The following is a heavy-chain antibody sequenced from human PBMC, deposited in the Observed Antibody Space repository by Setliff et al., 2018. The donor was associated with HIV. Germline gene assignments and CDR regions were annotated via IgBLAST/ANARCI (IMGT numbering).Heavy chain of an antibody. V-gene: IGHV4-39*07. CDR2: IYHSGST. J-gene: IGHJ4*02. Sequence: SETLSLTCTVSGGSISSSSYYWGWIRQPPGKGLEWIGNIYHSGSTYYNPSLKSRVTISVDRSKNHFSLRLSSVTAADTAVYYCARGGSRGSWYWDYWGQGTLVTVSS. D-gene: IGHD6-13*01. CDR1: GGSISSSSYY. CDR3: ARGGSRGSWYWDY.